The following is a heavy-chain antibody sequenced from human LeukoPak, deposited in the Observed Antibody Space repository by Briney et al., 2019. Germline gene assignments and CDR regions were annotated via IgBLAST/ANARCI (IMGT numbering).Heavy chain of an antibody. CDR2: INPNSGGT. CDR1: GYTFTGYY. CDR3: ARDRPPRYYYDSSGFYGMDV. V-gene: IGHV1-2*04. D-gene: IGHD3-22*01. Sequence: GASVKVSCKASGYTFTGYYMHWVRQAPGQGLEWMGWINPNSGGTKYAQKFQGWVTMTRDTSISTAYMELSRLRSDDTAVYYCARDRPPRYYYDSSGFYGMDVWGQGTTVTVSS. J-gene: IGHJ6*02.